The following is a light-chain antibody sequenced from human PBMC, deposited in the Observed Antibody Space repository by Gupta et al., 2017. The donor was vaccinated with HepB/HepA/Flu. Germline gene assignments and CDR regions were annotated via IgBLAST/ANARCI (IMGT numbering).Light chain of an antibody. V-gene: IGKV3-15*01. J-gene: IGKJ5*01. CDR1: QSVGTN. Sequence: EIVMTQSPATLSVSPGESATLSCRASQSVGTNLAWYQQKPGQTPRVLIYGASTRATGIPAKFRGSGAGTEFTLTISSLQSEDCAVYYCQQYNNWPPGITFGQGTRLEIK. CDR2: GAS. CDR3: QQYNNWPPGIT.